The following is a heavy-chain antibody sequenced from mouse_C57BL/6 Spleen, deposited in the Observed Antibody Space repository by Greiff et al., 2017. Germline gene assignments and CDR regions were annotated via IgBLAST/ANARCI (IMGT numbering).Heavy chain of an antibody. CDR1: GYTFTSYW. D-gene: IGHD1-1*01. Sequence: QVQLQQPGAELVMPGASVKLSCKASGYTFTSYWMHWVKQRPGQGLEWIGEIDPSDSYTNYNQKFKGKSTLTVDKSSSTAYMQLSSLTSEDSAVYYCARGTTVDAMDYWGQGTSGTVSS. J-gene: IGHJ4*01. CDR3: ARGTTVDAMDY. CDR2: IDPSDSYT. V-gene: IGHV1-69*01.